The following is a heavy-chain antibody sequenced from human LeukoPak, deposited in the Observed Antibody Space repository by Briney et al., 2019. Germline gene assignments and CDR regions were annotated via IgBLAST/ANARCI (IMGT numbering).Heavy chain of an antibody. J-gene: IGHJ4*02. D-gene: IGHD3-3*01. V-gene: IGHV3-21*01. CDR1: GFIFSTYS. CDR2: ISGSSIYV. Sequence: GGCLRLSCAASGFIFSTYSMNWVRQAPGKGLEWVSSISGSSIYVYYSDSVRGRFTISRDNSKNSLSLQMNSLRAEDTAVYYCARDATPTSGYQFDYWGQGTLVTVSS. CDR3: ARDATPTSGYQFDY.